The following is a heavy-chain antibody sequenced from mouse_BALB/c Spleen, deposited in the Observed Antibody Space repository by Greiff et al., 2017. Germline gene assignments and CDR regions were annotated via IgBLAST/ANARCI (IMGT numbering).Heavy chain of an antibody. J-gene: IGHJ2*01. CDR3: ARHGPYGSRTDYFDY. CDR2: ISSGGSYT. V-gene: IGHV5-6*01. Sequence: EVKVVESGGDLVKPGGSLKLSCAASGFTFSSYGMSWVRQTPDKRLEWVATISSGGSYTYYPDSVKGRFTISRDNAKNTLYLQMSSLKSEDTAMYYCARHGPYGSRTDYFDYWGQGTTLTVSS. CDR1: GFTFSSYG. D-gene: IGHD1-1*01.